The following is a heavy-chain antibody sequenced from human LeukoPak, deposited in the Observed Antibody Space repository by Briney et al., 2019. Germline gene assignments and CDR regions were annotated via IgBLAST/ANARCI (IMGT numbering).Heavy chain of an antibody. Sequence: ASVKVSCKASGYTFTGYYMHWVRQAPGQGLEWMGWINPNSGGTNYAQKFQGRVTMTRDTSISTAYMELSRLRSDDTAVYYCARGGRYSSGWYGNWYFDLWSRGTLVTVSS. CDR3: ARGGRYSSGWYGNWYFDL. J-gene: IGHJ2*01. V-gene: IGHV1-2*02. D-gene: IGHD6-19*01. CDR1: GYTFTGYY. CDR2: INPNSGGT.